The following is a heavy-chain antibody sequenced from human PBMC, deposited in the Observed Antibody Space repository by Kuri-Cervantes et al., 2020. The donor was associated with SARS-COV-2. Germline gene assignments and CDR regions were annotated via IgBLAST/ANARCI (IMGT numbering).Heavy chain of an antibody. J-gene: IGHJ3*02. CDR3: ATAKGGSYISAFDI. Sequence: ASVKVSCKASGYTFTSYGISWVRQAPGQGLEWMGWISAYNGNTNYAQKLQGRVTMTTDISTSTAYMELSSLRSEDTAVYYCATAKGGSYISAFDIWGQGTMVTVSS. D-gene: IGHD1-26*01. CDR2: ISAYNGNT. CDR1: GYTFTSYG. V-gene: IGHV1-18*01.